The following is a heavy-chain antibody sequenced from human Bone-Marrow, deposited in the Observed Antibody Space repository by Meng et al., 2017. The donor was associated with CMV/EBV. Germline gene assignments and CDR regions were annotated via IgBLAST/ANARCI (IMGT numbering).Heavy chain of an antibody. CDR1: GFTFHSYW. CDR3: GKARSRATVTASDY. V-gene: IGHV3-74*01. D-gene: IGHD4-11*01. CDR2: INSDGSST. Sequence: LALTCGASGFTFHSYWMHWVRQAPGKGLVWVSRINSDGSSTSYADSVKGRFTISRDNAKNSLYLHMNSLRAEDTALYYCGKARSRATVTASDYWGQGTLVTVSS. J-gene: IGHJ4*02.